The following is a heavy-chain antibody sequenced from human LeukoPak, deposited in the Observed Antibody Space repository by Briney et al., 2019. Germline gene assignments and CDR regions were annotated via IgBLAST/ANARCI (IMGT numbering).Heavy chain of an antibody. J-gene: IGHJ6*02. D-gene: IGHD2-2*01. CDR1: GGSMSSYY. Sequence: SETLSLTCTVSGGSMSSYYWSWIRQPPGKGLEWIGYIYYSGSTNYNPSLKSRVTISVDTSKNQFSLKLSSVTAADTAVYYCARHDIRGDCSSTSCFYGMDVWGQGTTVTVSS. CDR2: IYYSGST. V-gene: IGHV4-59*08. CDR3: ARHDIRGDCSSTSCFYGMDV.